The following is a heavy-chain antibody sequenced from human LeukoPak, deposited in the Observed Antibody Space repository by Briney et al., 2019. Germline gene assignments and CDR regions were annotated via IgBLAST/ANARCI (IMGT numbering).Heavy chain of an antibody. J-gene: IGHJ6*04. V-gene: IGHV3-48*03. Sequence: PGGSLRLSCAASGFPFSSFEMNWVRQAPGKGLEWVSYISSSGSVIQYADFVKGQFTISRDNAKNSLSLQMNSLRAEDTAIYYCARRFDVWGKGTTVTVSS. CDR1: GFPFSSFE. CDR3: ARRFDV. CDR2: ISSSGSVI.